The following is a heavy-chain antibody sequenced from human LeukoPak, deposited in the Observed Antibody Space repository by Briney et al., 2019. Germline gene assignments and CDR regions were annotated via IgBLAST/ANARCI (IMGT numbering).Heavy chain of an antibody. J-gene: IGHJ4*02. CDR3: ARGATSDQWRGRLLDY. CDR2: IKRDGSDK. CDR1: GFTFSTYW. V-gene: IGHV3-7*04. Sequence: GGSLRLSCTASGFTFSTYWMSWVRQTPEKGLEWVANIKRDGSDKYYVDSVRGRFTISRDNAKNSLYLQMNSLRAEDTAIYYCARGATSDQWRGRLLDYWGQGTLVTVPS. D-gene: IGHD6-19*01.